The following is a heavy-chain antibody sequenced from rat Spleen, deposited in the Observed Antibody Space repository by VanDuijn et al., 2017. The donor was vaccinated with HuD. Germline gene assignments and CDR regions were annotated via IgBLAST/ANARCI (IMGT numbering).Heavy chain of an antibody. V-gene: IGHV5-29*01. CDR2: ISSDGSTT. D-gene: IGHD5-1*01. J-gene: IGHJ2*01. Sequence: EVRLVESDGGLVQPGGSLKLSCAASGFAFSDFFMAWVRQAPAKGLEWVATISSDGSTTYYRDSVKGRFTISRNNAKSSLFLQMDSLRSEDTATYYCTSHWGRAYFDYWGQGVMVAVSS. CDR1: GFAFSDFF. CDR3: TSHWGRAYFDY.